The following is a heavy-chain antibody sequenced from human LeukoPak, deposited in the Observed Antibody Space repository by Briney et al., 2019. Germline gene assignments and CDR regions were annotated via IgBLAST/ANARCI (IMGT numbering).Heavy chain of an antibody. CDR3: ARDFGFSPSSGYSFDY. Sequence: GGSLRLSCAASGFTFSSYWMSWVRQAPGKGLEWVANIKQDGSEKYYVDSVKGRFTISRDNAKNSLYLQMNSLRAEDTAVYYCARDFGFSPSSGYSFDYWGQGTLVTVSS. D-gene: IGHD3-22*01. J-gene: IGHJ4*02. CDR1: GFTFSSYW. CDR2: IKQDGSEK. V-gene: IGHV3-7*01.